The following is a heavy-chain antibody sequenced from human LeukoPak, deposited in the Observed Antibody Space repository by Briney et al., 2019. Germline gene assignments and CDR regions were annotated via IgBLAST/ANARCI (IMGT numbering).Heavy chain of an antibody. J-gene: IGHJ4*02. Sequence: ASVKVSCKASGYTFTNYAIHWVRQAPGQRLEWMGWINAGNDNTKYSQKFQGRVTITRDTSASTVYMELSRLRSEDMAVYYCTRGLLWFGELSPPGYWGQGTLITVSS. CDR3: TRGLLWFGELSPPGY. D-gene: IGHD3-10*01. CDR2: INAGNDNT. CDR1: GYTFTNYA. V-gene: IGHV1-3*01.